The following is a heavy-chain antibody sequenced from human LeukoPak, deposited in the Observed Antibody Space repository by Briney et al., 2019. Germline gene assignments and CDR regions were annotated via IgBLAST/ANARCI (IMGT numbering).Heavy chain of an antibody. CDR3: AMTPYYDFWSGYWGFDY. D-gene: IGHD3-3*01. CDR1: GYTFTIYG. V-gene: IGHV1-18*01. J-gene: IGHJ4*02. CDR2: ISAYNGNT. Sequence: ASVTVSCTASGYTFTIYGISWVRQAPGQGLEWMGWISAYNGNTNYAQKLQGRVTMTTDTSTSTAYMELRSLRSDDTAVYYCAMTPYYDFWSGYWGFDYWGQGTLVTVSS.